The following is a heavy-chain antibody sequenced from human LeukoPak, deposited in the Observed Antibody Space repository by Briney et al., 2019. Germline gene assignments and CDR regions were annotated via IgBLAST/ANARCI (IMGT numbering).Heavy chain of an antibody. CDR3: ARGGLVVVVAATPSTSPGLLHWLDP. Sequence: ASVKVSCKASGYTFTSYYMHWVRQAPGQGLEWMGIINPSGGSTSYAQKFQGRVTMTRDTSTSTVYMELSSLRSDDTAVYYCARGGLVVVVAATPSTSPGLLHWLDPWGQGTLVSVSS. V-gene: IGHV1-46*01. CDR1: GYTFTSYY. D-gene: IGHD2-15*01. CDR2: INPSGGST. J-gene: IGHJ5*02.